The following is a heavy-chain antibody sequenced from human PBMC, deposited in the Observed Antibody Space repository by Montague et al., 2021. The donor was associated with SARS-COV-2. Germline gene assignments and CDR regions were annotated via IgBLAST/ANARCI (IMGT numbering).Heavy chain of an antibody. V-gene: IGHV4-34*01. CDR2: ISHSGST. CDR1: GGSFSGYY. D-gene: IGHD2-15*01. CDR3: ARLTAGYCSGGSCYWGTGFDY. Sequence: SETLSLTCAVYGGSFSGYYWSWIRQPPGKGLEWIGEISHSGSTNYNPSLKSRVTISIDTSKNQFSLKLSSVTAADTAVYYCARLTAGYCSGGSCYWGTGFDYWGQGTLVTVSS. J-gene: IGHJ4*02.